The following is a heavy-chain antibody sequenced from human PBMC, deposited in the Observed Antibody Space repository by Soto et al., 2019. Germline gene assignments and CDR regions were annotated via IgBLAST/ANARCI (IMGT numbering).Heavy chain of an antibody. J-gene: IGHJ6*02. CDR2: ISAYNGNT. CDR3: ARVPDFWSGYNYYYGMDV. V-gene: IGHV1-18*01. Sequence: ASVKVSCKASGYTFTSYGISWVRQAPGQGLEWMGWISAYNGNTNYAQKLQGRVTMTTDTSTSTAYMELRSLRSDDTAVYYCARVPDFWSGYNYYYGMDVWGHGTTVTVSS. D-gene: IGHD3-3*01. CDR1: GYTFTSYG.